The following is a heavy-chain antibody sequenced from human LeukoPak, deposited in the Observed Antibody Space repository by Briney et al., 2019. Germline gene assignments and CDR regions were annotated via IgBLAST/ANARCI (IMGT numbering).Heavy chain of an antibody. V-gene: IGHV3-23*01. CDR3: ARDGRRIAAPLSASDY. CDR2: ISGSGGST. Sequence: PGGSLRLSCAASGFTFSGSGMHWVRQAPGKGLEWVSAISGSGGSTYYADSVKGRFTISRDNSKNTLYLQMNSLRAEDTAVYYCARDGRRIAAPLSASDYWGQGTLVTVSS. D-gene: IGHD6-6*01. J-gene: IGHJ4*02. CDR1: GFTFSGSG.